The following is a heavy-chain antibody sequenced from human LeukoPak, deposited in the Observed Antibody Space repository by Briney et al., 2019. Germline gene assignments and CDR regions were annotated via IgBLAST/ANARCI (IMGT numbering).Heavy chain of an antibody. D-gene: IGHD4-17*01. J-gene: IGHJ4*02. V-gene: IGHV4-31*03. CDR1: GGSISSGVYY. CDR3: AREIPSVDYGDYLGYFDY. Sequence: SQTLSLTCTVSGGSISSGVYYWSWIRQHPGKGLEWIGYIYYSGSTYYNPSLKSRVTISVDTSKNQFSLKLSSVTAADTAVYYCAREIPSVDYGDYLGYFDYWGQGTLVTVSS. CDR2: IYYSGST.